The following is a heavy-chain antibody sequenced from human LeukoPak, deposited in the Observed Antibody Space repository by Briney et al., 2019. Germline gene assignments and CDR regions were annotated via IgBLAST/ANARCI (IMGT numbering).Heavy chain of an antibody. V-gene: IGHV1-69*17. Sequence: ASVKVSCKASGGTFSSYAISWVRQAPGQGLEWMGGILSIFGIAKYEQKFQGSVRITADKSTRTAYMELSSLTSENTAVYYCARTLSYSGSYIRVRAFDIWGQGTMVTVSS. D-gene: IGHD1-26*01. J-gene: IGHJ3*02. CDR1: GGTFSSYA. CDR3: ARTLSYSGSYIRVRAFDI. CDR2: ILSIFGIA.